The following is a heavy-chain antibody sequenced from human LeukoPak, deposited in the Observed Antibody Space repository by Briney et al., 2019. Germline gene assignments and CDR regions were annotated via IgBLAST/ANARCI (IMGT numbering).Heavy chain of an antibody. CDR2: IKQDGSEK. CDR1: GFTFSSYW. Sequence: GGSLRLSCAASGFTFSSYWMSWVRQAPGKGLEWVANIKQDGSEKYYVDSVKGRFTISRDNAKNSLYLQMNSLRAEDTAVYYCARGFYDYVWGSYRRQQNNWFDPWGQGTLVTVSS. D-gene: IGHD3-16*02. V-gene: IGHV3-7*01. J-gene: IGHJ5*02. CDR3: ARGFYDYVWGSYRRQQNNWFDP.